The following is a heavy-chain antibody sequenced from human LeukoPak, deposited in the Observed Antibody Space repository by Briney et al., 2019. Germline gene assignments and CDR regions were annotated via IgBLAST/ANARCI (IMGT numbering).Heavy chain of an antibody. D-gene: IGHD6-13*01. J-gene: IGHJ3*01. V-gene: IGHV3-74*03. CDR1: RYTFNKYW. CDR2: INGDGSRA. CDR3: TREPTAGTAFGF. Sequence: QPGRSVRLSRAVSRYTFNKYWMHWVREAPGKGLVCVSGINGDGSRAAYADSVKGRCTITSDNAKNTLYLQMNSLISADDTVEYYCTREPTAGTAFGFWGQGTMVTVSS.